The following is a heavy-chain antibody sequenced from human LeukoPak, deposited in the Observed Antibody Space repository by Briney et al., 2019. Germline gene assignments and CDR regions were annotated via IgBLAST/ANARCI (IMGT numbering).Heavy chain of an antibody. CDR1: GFTFSSYW. Sequence: GGSLRLSCAASGFTFSSYWMSWVRQAPGKGLEWVANIKYDVSEIHYVDSVKGRFTISRDNAENSLYLQMNSLRAEDTAVYHCAREATYNYAYALDYWGQGTLVTVSS. CDR3: AREATYNYAYALDY. J-gene: IGHJ4*02. V-gene: IGHV3-7*01. D-gene: IGHD5-18*01. CDR2: IKYDVSEI.